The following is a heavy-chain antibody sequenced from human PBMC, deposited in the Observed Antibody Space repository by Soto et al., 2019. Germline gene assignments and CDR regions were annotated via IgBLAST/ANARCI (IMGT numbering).Heavy chain of an antibody. CDR3: ARPPGYISDWYYFDL. J-gene: IGHJ4*02. V-gene: IGHV1-2*02. CDR2: ISPRSGGT. D-gene: IGHD3-9*01. CDR1: GYAFIDYY. Sequence: ASVKVSCKASGYAFIDYYMHWVRQAPGQGFEWMGRISPRSGGTNYAQKFQGRVTMTWDTSLNTAYMELSSLISEDTAVYYCARPPGYISDWYYFDLWGQGTLVTVSS.